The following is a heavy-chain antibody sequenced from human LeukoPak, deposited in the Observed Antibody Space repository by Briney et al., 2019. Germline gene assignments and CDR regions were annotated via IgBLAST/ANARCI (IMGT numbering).Heavy chain of an antibody. V-gene: IGHV1-69*05. Sequence: GASVKVSCKTSGYTFTSYYIYWVRQAPGQGLEWMGGIIPIFGTANYAQKFQGRVTMTTDTSTSTAYMELRSLRSDDTAVYYCASGSKYSSSWSFDYWGQGTLVTVSS. CDR2: IIPIFGTA. D-gene: IGHD6-13*01. CDR1: GYTFTSYY. CDR3: ASGSKYSSSWSFDY. J-gene: IGHJ4*02.